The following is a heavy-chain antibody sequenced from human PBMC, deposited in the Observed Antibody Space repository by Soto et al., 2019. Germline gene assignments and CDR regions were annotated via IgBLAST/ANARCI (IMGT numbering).Heavy chain of an antibody. CDR2: IYYSGST. Sequence: SETLSLTCDVYGGSFSDYIWTWIRQPPGKGLEWIGNIYYSGSTNYNPSLESRVTISVDTSKNQFSLKLSSVTAADTAVYYCARQTDSYYTFDAFDIWGQGTMVTVSS. V-gene: IGHV4-34*01. CDR3: ARQTDSYYTFDAFDI. J-gene: IGHJ3*02. CDR1: GGSFSDYI. D-gene: IGHD3-22*01.